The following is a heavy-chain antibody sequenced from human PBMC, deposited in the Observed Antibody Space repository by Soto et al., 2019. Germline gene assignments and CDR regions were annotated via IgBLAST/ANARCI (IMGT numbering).Heavy chain of an antibody. Sequence: SVKVSCKASGGTFSSYTISWVRQAPGQGLEWMGRIIPILGIANYAQKFQGRVTITADKSTSTAYMELSSLRSEDTAVYYCARDKLPDIVVVPAAMLHYYYYYMDVWG. D-gene: IGHD2-2*01. CDR1: GGTFSSYT. J-gene: IGHJ6*03. CDR2: IIPILGIA. V-gene: IGHV1-69*04. CDR3: ARDKLPDIVVVPAAMLHYYYYYMDV.